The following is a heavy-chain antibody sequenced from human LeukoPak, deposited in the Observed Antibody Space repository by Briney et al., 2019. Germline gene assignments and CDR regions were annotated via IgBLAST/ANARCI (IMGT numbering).Heavy chain of an antibody. CDR1: GFTFSSCG. J-gene: IGHJ2*01. Sequence: GGTLRLSCAASGFTFSSCGMTWVRQAPGKGLVWVSRINSDGSSTSYADSVKGRFTISRDTSKNTLSLQMHRLRDADTAVYYCARLGSGYYFAFDLWGRGTLVTVSS. V-gene: IGHV3-74*01. D-gene: IGHD3-22*01. CDR2: INSDGSST. CDR3: ARLGSGYYFAFDL.